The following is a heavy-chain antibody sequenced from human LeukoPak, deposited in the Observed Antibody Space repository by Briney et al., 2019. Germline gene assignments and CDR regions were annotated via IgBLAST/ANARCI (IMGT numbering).Heavy chain of an antibody. CDR2: ISSSSSYI. Sequence: GGSLRLSCAASGFTFSSYSTNWVRQAPGKGLEWVSSISSSSSYIYYADSVKGRFTISRDNAKNSLYLQMNSLRAEDTAEYYCARKYDRGAFDIWGQGTMVTVSS. D-gene: IGHD3-22*01. CDR3: ARKYDRGAFDI. J-gene: IGHJ3*02. V-gene: IGHV3-21*01. CDR1: GFTFSSYS.